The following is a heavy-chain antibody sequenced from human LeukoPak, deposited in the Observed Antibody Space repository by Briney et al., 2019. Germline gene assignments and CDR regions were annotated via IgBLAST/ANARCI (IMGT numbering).Heavy chain of an antibody. D-gene: IGHD6-13*01. CDR3: ARVGEQQLALFDY. CDR2: INHSGST. CDR1: GGSISSYY. V-gene: IGHV4-34*01. Sequence: SETLSLTCTVSGGSISSYYWSWIRQPPGKGLEWIGEINHSGSTNYNPSLKSRVTISVDTSKNQFSLKLSSVTAADTAVYYCARVGEQQLALFDYWGQGTLVTVSS. J-gene: IGHJ4*02.